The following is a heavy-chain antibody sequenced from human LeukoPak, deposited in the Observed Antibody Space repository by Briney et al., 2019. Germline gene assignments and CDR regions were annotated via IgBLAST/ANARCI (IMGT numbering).Heavy chain of an antibody. Sequence: PGGSLRLSCAASGFTFSSYGMDWVRQAPGKGLEWVAFIWYDGSDKYYADSVKGRFIISGDNSKNTLYLQMNSLRAEDTAVYYCAKGLYCTNGVCYNDYFDYWGQGTLVTVSS. D-gene: IGHD2-8*01. CDR2: IWYDGSDK. CDR3: AKGLYCTNGVCYNDYFDY. J-gene: IGHJ4*02. CDR1: GFTFSSYG. V-gene: IGHV3-30*02.